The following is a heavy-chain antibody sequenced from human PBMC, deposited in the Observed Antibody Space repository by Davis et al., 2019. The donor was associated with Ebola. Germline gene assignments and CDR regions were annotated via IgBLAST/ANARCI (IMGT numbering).Heavy chain of an antibody. J-gene: IGHJ4*02. CDR3: AAQDNLGY. Sequence: GGSLRLSCAASGFTFSSYAMSWVRQAPGKGLEWVAVISYDGSNKYYADSVKGRFTISRDNSKNTLYLQMNSLRAEDTAVYYCAAQDNLGYWGQGTLVTVSS. CDR2: ISYDGSNK. V-gene: IGHV3-30*04. CDR1: GFTFSSYA.